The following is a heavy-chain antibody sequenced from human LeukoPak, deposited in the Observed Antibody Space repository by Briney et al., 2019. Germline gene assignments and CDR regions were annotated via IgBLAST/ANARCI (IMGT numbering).Heavy chain of an antibody. CDR1: VFTFSDSA. D-gene: IGHD3-10*01. Sequence: GGSLRLSCEASVFTFSDSAIHWVRQAPGKGLEWVGRIRNRANNYATVYSASVEGRFSMSRDDSKNTAYLQMNSLKTEDTAIYYCSGYDYGMDVWAKGTTVTVS. V-gene: IGHV3-73*01. J-gene: IGHJ6*04. CDR3: SGYDYGMDV. CDR2: IRNRANNYAT.